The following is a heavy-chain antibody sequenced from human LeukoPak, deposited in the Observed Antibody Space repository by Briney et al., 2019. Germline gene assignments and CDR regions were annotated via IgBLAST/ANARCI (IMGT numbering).Heavy chain of an antibody. D-gene: IGHD1-1*01. V-gene: IGHV3-7*01. Sequence: GGSLRLPCAASGFTFSDFWMSWVRQTPGKGLEWVAHIKDDGSEKSYVDSVNGRFIISRDNAKNSLYLDMNSLRAEDTAIYFCARATRLPDFWGQGTLVAVSS. CDR3: ARATRLPDF. J-gene: IGHJ4*02. CDR1: GFTFSDFW. CDR2: IKDDGSEK.